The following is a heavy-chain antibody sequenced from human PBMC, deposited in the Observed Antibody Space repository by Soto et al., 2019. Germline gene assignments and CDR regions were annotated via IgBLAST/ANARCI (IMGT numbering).Heavy chain of an antibody. CDR2: IHPGDSDT. CDR1: GYSFTSYW. Sequence: PGESLKISCKGSGYSFTSYWISWVRQMPGKGLEWMGIIHPGDSDTRYSPFFQGQVTISADKSISTAYLQWSSLKASDTAMYYCARHNRYSSTWFEGWFDPWGQGTLVTVSS. J-gene: IGHJ5*02. D-gene: IGHD6-13*01. CDR3: ARHNRYSSTWFEGWFDP. V-gene: IGHV5-51*01.